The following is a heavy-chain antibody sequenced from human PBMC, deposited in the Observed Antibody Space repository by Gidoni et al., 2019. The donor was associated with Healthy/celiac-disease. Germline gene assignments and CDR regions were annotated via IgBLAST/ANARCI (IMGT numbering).Heavy chain of an antibody. CDR1: GFTVSSNY. Sequence: EVQLVETGGGLIQPGGSLRLSCAASGFTVSSNYMSWVRQAPGKGLEWVSVIYSGGSTYYADSVKGRFTISRDNSKNTLYLQMNSLRAEDTAVYYCARGDDYGSGSYHSFDYWGQGTLVTVSS. CDR2: IYSGGST. J-gene: IGHJ4*02. CDR3: ARGDDYGSGSYHSFDY. V-gene: IGHV3-53*02. D-gene: IGHD3-10*01.